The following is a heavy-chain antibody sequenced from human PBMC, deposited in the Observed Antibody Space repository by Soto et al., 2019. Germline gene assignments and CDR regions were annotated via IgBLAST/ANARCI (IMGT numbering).Heavy chain of an antibody. V-gene: IGHV4-4*02. CDR2: IYHSGST. CDR3: ARGTRGYSYYFDY. Sequence: TLSLTCAVSGGSISSSNWWSWVRQPPGKGLEWIGEIYHSGSTNYNPSLKSRVTISVDKSKNQFSLKLSSVTAADTAVYYCARGTRGYSYYFDYWGQGTLVTVSS. CDR1: GGSISSSNW. D-gene: IGHD5-18*01. J-gene: IGHJ4*02.